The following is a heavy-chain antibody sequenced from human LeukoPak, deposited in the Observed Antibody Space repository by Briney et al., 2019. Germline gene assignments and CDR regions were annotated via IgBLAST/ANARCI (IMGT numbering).Heavy chain of an antibody. V-gene: IGHV4-59*12. Sequence: SETLSLTCTVSGGSITSYYWSWIRQPPGKGLEWLGYIYYSGSSIYNPSLKSRVAMSVDTSKNQFSLSLSSVTAADTAVYYCARDQGSMIVVRTTNWYFDLWGRGTLVTVSS. CDR1: GGSITSYY. J-gene: IGHJ2*01. CDR2: IYYSGSS. CDR3: ARDQGSMIVVRTTNWYFDL. D-gene: IGHD3-22*01.